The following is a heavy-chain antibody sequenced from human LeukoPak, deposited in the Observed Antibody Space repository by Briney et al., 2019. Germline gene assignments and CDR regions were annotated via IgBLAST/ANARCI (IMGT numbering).Heavy chain of an antibody. V-gene: IGHV4-59*01. J-gene: IGHJ4*02. Sequence: PSETLSLTCTVSGGSISSYYWSWVRQPPGKGVEWIGYIYYSGTTDYNPSLKSRVTISIDTSKRQFSLKLNSVTAADTAVYYCARLPLRYNYVDYWGQGTLVTVSS. CDR1: GGSISSYY. CDR2: IYYSGTT. CDR3: ARLPLRYNYVDY. D-gene: IGHD1-1*01.